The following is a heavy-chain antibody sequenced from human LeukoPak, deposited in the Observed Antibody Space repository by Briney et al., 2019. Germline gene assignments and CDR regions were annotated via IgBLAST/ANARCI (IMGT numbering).Heavy chain of an antibody. CDR2: INPSGGGT. J-gene: IGHJ4*02. Sequence: GASVKVSCKASGYTFTSYYMHWVRQAPGQGLEWMGIINPSGGGTSYAQKFQGRVTMTRDTSTSTVYMELSSLRSEDTAVYYCARDLAGGRWLQPLYYFDYWGQGTLVTVSS. D-gene: IGHD5-24*01. CDR1: GYTFTSYY. CDR3: ARDLAGGRWLQPLYYFDY. V-gene: IGHV1-46*01.